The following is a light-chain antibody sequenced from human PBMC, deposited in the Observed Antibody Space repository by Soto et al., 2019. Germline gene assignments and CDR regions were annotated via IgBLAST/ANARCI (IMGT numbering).Light chain of an antibody. CDR1: QDISRW. CDR2: AAS. Sequence: DIQMTQSPSTLSASFGDRVTISCRASQDISRWLAWYQQKPGKAPELLIYAASSLQSGVPSRFSGSGSGTDFTLTISSLQPEDFATYYCQQSYSTPFLTFGGGTKVDIK. J-gene: IGKJ4*01. V-gene: IGKV1-39*01. CDR3: QQSYSTPFLT.